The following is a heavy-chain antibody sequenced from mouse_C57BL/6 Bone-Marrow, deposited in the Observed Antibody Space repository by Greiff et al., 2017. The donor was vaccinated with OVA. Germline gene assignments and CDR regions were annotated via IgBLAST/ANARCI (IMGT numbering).Heavy chain of an antibody. CDR2: IRNKANNHAT. Sequence: EVQRVESGGGLVQPGGSMKLSCAASGFTFSDAWMDWVRQSPEKGLEWVAEIRNKANNHATYYAESVKGRFTISRDDSKSSVYLQMNSLRAEDTGIYYCTRGDDSPSRYWCFDVWGTGTTGTVSS. D-gene: IGHD2-4*01. CDR1: GFTFSDAW. V-gene: IGHV6-6*01. J-gene: IGHJ1*03. CDR3: TRGDDSPSRYWCFDV.